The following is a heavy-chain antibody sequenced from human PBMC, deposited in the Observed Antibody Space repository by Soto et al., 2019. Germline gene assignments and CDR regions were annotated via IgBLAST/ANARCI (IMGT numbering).Heavy chain of an antibody. J-gene: IGHJ2*01. D-gene: IGHD3-22*01. CDR3: ARAYYYDSSGYYPLNWYFDL. V-gene: IGHV3-11*01. CDR1: GFTFSDYY. Sequence: QVQLVESGGGLVKPGGSLRLSCAASGFTFSDYYMSWIRQAPGKGLERVSYISSSGSTTYYADSVKGRFTISRDNAKNSLDLQMNSLRAEDTAVYYCARAYYYDSSGYYPLNWYFDLWGRGTLVTVSS. CDR2: ISSSGSTT.